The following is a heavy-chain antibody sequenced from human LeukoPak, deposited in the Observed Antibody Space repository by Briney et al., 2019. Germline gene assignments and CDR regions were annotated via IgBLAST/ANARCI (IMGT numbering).Heavy chain of an antibody. CDR2: IYYSGST. CDR3: ARVRYYYDSSGYYRANYFDY. D-gene: IGHD3-22*01. CDR1: GGSISSYY. Sequence: PSETLSLTCTGSGGSISSYYWSWIRQPPGKGLEWIGYIYYSGSTNYNPSLKSRVTISVDTSKNQFSLKLSSVTAADTAVYYCARVRYYYDSSGYYRANYFDYWGQGTLVTVSS. V-gene: IGHV4-59*01. J-gene: IGHJ4*02.